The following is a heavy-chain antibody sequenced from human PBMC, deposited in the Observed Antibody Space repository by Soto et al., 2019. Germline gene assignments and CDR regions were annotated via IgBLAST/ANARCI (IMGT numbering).Heavy chain of an antibody. CDR2: IDPSDSYT. D-gene: IGHD2-15*01. Sequence: GESLKISCKVSGYSFTSYWISWVRQMPGKGLEWMGRIDPSDSYTNYSPSFQGHVTISADKSISTAYLQWSSLKASDTAMYYWARHNGGGSFLYSYSGRAVWAQGTTVPVSS. CDR1: GYSFTSYW. CDR3: ARHNGGGSFLYSYSGRAV. J-gene: IGHJ6*02. V-gene: IGHV5-10-1*01.